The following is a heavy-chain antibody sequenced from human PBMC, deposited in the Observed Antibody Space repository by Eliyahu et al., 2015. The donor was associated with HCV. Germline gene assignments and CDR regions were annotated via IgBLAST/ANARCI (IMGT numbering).Heavy chain of an antibody. CDR2: INHSGST. J-gene: IGHJ4*02. V-gene: IGHV4-34*01. CDR1: GGSFSXYX. CDR3: AREGQGGYDFWSGYYFDY. Sequence: QVQLQQWGAGLLKPSETLSLXCAVYGGSFSXYXWSWIRQPPGKGLEWIGEINHSGSTNYNPSLKSRVTISVDTSKNQFSLKLSSVTAADTAVYYCAREGQGGYDFWSGYYFDYWGQGTLVTVSS. D-gene: IGHD3-3*01.